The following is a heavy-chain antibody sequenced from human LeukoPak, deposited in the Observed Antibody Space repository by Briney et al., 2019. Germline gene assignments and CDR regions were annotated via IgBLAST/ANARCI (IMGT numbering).Heavy chain of an antibody. Sequence: TGGSLRLSCAASGFTVSSNYMSWVRQAPGKGLEWVSVIYSGGSTYYADSVKGRFAISRDNSKNMLYLQMNSLRAEDTAVYYCARATTSAFDIWGQGTMVTVSS. CDR3: ARATTSAFDI. CDR2: IYSGGST. J-gene: IGHJ3*02. D-gene: IGHD5-12*01. V-gene: IGHV3-53*01. CDR1: GFTVSSNY.